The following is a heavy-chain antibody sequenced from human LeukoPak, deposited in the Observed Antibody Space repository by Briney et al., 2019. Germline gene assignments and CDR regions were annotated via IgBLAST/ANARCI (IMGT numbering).Heavy chain of an antibody. CDR1: GGTFISYA. D-gene: IGHD6-19*01. Sequence: SVKVSCKASGGTFISYAISWVRQAHGQGLEWMGGIIPIFGTANYAQKFQGRVTITTDESTSTAYMELSSLRSEDTAVYYCARDSSGWYYFDYWGQGTLVTVSS. V-gene: IGHV1-69*05. CDR2: IIPIFGTA. CDR3: ARDSSGWYYFDY. J-gene: IGHJ4*02.